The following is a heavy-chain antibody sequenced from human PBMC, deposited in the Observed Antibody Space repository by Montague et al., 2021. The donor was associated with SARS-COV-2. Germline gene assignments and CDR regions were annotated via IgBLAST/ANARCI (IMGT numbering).Heavy chain of an antibody. CDR3: ARALPVTTFFYSYYGIDV. CDR1: GGSFSGYY. J-gene: IGHJ6*02. V-gene: IGHV4-34*01. Sequence: SETLSLTCAVYGGSFSGYYWCWSRQPPGKGLEWIGEINHIGSTNYNPSLKSRVTISVYTFKNQFSLELSSVTAAATAVYYCARALPVTTFFYSYYGIDVWGQGTTVTVSS. D-gene: IGHD4-17*01. CDR2: INHIGST.